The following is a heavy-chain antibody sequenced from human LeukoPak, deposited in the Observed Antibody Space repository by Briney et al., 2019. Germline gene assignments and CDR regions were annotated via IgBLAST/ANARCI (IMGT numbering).Heavy chain of an antibody. J-gene: IGHJ4*02. CDR3: AKQLGYCSDGSCYFPY. V-gene: IGHV3-23*01. CDR2: ISNNGGYT. CDR1: GFTFSSNA. Sequence: GGSLRLSCAGSGFTFSSNAMSWVRQAPGKGLEWVSAISNNGGYTYYADSVQGRFTISRDNSKSTLCLQMNSLRAEDTAVYYCAKQLGYCSDGSCYFPYWGQGTLVTVSS. D-gene: IGHD2-15*01.